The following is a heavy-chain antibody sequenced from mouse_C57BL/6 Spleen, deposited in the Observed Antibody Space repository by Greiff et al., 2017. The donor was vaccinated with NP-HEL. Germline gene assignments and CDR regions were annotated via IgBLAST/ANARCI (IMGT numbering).Heavy chain of an antibody. D-gene: IGHD1-3*01. Sequence: QVQLQQPGAELVMPGASVKLSCKASGYTFTSYWMHWVKQRPGQGLEWIGEIDPSDSYTNYNQKFKGKSTLTVDKSSSTAYMQLSSLTSEDSAVYYCAGRWLKRDYAMDYWGQGTSVTVSS. CDR3: AGRWLKRDYAMDY. CDR2: IDPSDSYT. J-gene: IGHJ4*01. V-gene: IGHV1-69*01. CDR1: GYTFTSYW.